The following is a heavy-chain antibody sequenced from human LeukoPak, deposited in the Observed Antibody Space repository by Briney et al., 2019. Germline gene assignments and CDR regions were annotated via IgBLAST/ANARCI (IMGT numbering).Heavy chain of an antibody. CDR1: GGFISSGDFY. Sequence: RSETLSLTCTVSGGFISSGDFYWSWVRQHPEKGLEWIGYIYYSGTAYYNPSLKSRVTMSVDTSKNQFSLKLDSVTAADTAVYYCARFSNAHGVKFDYWGQGTLVTVSS. CDR3: ARFSNAHGVKFDY. CDR2: IYYSGTA. J-gene: IGHJ4*02. D-gene: IGHD2-8*01. V-gene: IGHV4-31*03.